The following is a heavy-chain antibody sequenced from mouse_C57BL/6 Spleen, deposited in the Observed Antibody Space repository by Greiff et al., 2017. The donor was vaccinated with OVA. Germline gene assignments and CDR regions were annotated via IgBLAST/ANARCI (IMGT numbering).Heavy chain of an antibody. CDR1: GFTFNTYA. V-gene: IGHV10-3*01. Sequence: EVQLVESGGGLVQPKGSLKLSCAASGFTFNTYAMHWVRQAPGKGLEWVARIISKSSNYATYYADSVKDRFTISRDDSQSMLYLQMNNLKTEDTAMYYCVRERDWYYFDYWGQGTTLTVSS. CDR3: VRERDWYYFDY. CDR2: IISKSSNYAT. J-gene: IGHJ2*01. D-gene: IGHD3-3*01.